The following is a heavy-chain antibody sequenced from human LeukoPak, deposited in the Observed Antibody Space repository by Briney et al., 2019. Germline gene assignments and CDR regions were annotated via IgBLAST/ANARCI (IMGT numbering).Heavy chain of an antibody. CDR3: AKVDYYDSSGNYPNWFDP. CDR2: INGSGAST. J-gene: IGHJ5*02. Sequence: PGGSLRLSCAASGFTFSSYAMSWVRQAPGKGLEWVSDINGSGASTYYADSVKGRFTISRDNSKNTLYLQMNSLRAEDTAVYYCAKVDYYDSSGNYPNWFDPWGQGTLVTVSS. V-gene: IGHV3-23*01. D-gene: IGHD3-22*01. CDR1: GFTFSSYA.